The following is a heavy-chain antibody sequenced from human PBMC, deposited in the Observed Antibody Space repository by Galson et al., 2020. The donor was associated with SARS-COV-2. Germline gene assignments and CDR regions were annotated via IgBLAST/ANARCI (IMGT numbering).Heavy chain of an antibody. CDR2: INPSGGST. Sequence: ASVKVSCKASGYTFTSYYMHWVRQAPGQGLEWMGIINPSGGSTSYAQKFQGRVTMTRDTSTSTVYMELSSLRSEDTAVYYCARVGGYCSGGSCYSGDYWGQGTLVTVSS. CDR1: GYTFTSYY. CDR3: ARVGGYCSGGSCYSGDY. J-gene: IGHJ4*02. D-gene: IGHD2-15*01. V-gene: IGHV1-46*01.